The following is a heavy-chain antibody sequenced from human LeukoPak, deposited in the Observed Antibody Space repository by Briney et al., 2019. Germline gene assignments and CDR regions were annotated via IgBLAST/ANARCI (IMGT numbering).Heavy chain of an antibody. CDR3: ARQGSGYYLLYYFDY. Sequence: SETLSLTCTVSGGSIGSSSYYWGWIRQPPGKGLEWIGYIYYSGSTNYNPSLKSRVTISVDTSKNQFSLKLSSVTAADTAVYYCARQGSGYYLLYYFDYWGQGTLVTVSS. V-gene: IGHV4-61*05. CDR1: GGSIGSSSYY. J-gene: IGHJ4*02. CDR2: IYYSGST. D-gene: IGHD3-3*01.